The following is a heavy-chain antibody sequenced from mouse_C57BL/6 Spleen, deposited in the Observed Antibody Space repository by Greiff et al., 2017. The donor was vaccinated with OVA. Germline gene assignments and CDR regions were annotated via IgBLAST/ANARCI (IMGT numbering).Heavy chain of an antibody. J-gene: IGHJ2*01. V-gene: IGHV1-53*01. CDR1: GYTFTSYW. D-gene: IGHD1-1*01. CDR2: INPSNGGT. CDR3: ARAAVPDYYGSSHCDY. Sequence: QVQLQQPGTELVKPGASVKLSCKASGYTFTSYWMHWVKQRPGQGLEWIGNINPSNGGTNYNEKFKSKATLTVDKSSSTAYMQLSSLTSEDSAVYYCARAAVPDYYGSSHCDYWGQGTTLTVSS.